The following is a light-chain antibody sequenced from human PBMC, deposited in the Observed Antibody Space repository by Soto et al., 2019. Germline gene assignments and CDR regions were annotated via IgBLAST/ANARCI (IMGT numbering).Light chain of an antibody. CDR1: QSLAHSDGNTY. V-gene: IGKV2-30*02. Sequence: DVVVTQSPLSLPVALGQAASISCRSSQSLAHSDGNTYLSGLHQRPVQTPRRLIHKVSHRYSGVLDRFSGSLSGPDFTLKISSVEFEDVATYYCLRLIHWPWTFGQGTKLELK. CDR3: LRLIHWPWT. J-gene: IGKJ1*01. CDR2: KVS.